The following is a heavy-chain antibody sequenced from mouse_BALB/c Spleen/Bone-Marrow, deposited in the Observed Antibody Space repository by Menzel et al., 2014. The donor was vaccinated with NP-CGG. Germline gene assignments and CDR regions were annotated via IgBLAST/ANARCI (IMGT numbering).Heavy chain of an antibody. D-gene: IGHD2-14*01. CDR2: ISYSGFT. Sequence: EVKVEESGPGLVKPSQSLFLTCTATGYPITSDYVWNWIPEFSGNKLERLGYISYSGFTSYNPSLKSRISITPDTSENQFFLQLNSDTAQHAATYYRSRGYTYDAWFSYRGHRALVPVSA. CDR1: GYPITSDYV. V-gene: IGHV3-2*02. J-gene: IGHJ3*01. CDR3: SRGYTYDAWFSY.